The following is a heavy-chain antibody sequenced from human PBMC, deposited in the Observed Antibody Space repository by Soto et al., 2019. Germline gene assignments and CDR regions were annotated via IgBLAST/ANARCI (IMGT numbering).Heavy chain of an antibody. Sequence: PGGSLRLSCAASGFTFSNAWMSWVRQAPGKGLEWVGRIKSKTDGGTTDYAAPVKGRFTISRDDSKNTLYLQMNSLKTEDTAVYYCTIGVPRTEDIVVVVAATGIAFDIWGQGTMVTVSS. CDR2: IKSKTDGGTT. CDR1: GFTFSNAW. V-gene: IGHV3-15*01. D-gene: IGHD2-15*01. CDR3: TIGVPRTEDIVVVVAATGIAFDI. J-gene: IGHJ3*02.